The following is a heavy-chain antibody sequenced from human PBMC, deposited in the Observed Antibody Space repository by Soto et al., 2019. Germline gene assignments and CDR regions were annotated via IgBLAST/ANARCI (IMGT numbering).Heavy chain of an antibody. CDR1: GGSFSGYY. CDR3: ARGPQGGYDFDY. CDR2: INHSGST. V-gene: IGHV4-34*01. D-gene: IGHD5-12*01. Sequence: SETLSLTCAVYGGSFSGYYWSWIRQPPGKGLEWIGEINHSGSTNYNPSLKSRVTISVDTSKNQFPLKLSSVTAADTAVYYCARGPQGGYDFDYWGQGTLVTVS. J-gene: IGHJ4*02.